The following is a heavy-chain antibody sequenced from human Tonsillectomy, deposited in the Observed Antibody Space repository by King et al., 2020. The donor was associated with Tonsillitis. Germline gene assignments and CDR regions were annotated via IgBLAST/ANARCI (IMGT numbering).Heavy chain of an antibody. CDR1: GFDFGSYG. CDR2: ISHDGTFK. J-gene: IGHJ4*02. CDR3: ARGSGYDSGDF. D-gene: IGHD5-12*01. Sequence: VQLVESGGGVVQPERSLRLACAASGFDFGSYGMHWVRQAPGKGLEWESFISHDGTFKFYSDSVRGRFTVSRDKSKNTLYLQMNSLKANDTAVYYCARGSGYDSGDFWGQGTLVTVSS. V-gene: IGHV3-33*05.